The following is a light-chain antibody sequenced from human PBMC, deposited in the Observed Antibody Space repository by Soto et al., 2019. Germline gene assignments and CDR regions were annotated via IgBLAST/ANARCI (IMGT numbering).Light chain of an antibody. CDR3: LQHNSYPWT. J-gene: IGKJ1*01. Sequence: DIQMAQSPSSLSASIGDRVTITCRASQGISEYLAWYQQRPGNAPNLLIYGASILQSGVPSRFSGSGSGTEFTLTISSLQPEDFATYYCLQHNSYPWTFGQGTKVDI. V-gene: IGKV1-17*01. CDR2: GAS. CDR1: QGISEY.